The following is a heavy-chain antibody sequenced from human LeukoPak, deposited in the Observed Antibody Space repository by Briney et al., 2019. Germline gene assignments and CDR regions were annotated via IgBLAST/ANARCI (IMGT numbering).Heavy chain of an antibody. CDR1: GGTFSSYA. V-gene: IGHV1-69*04. CDR2: IIPILGIA. Sequence: GASVKVSCKASGGTFSSYAISWVRQAPGQGLEWMGRIIPILGIANYAQKFQGRVTITADKSTSTAYMELSSLRSEDTAVYYCARYYYDSSGYYYYGMDVWGQGTTVTVSS. CDR3: ARYYYDSSGYYYYGMDV. D-gene: IGHD3-22*01. J-gene: IGHJ6*02.